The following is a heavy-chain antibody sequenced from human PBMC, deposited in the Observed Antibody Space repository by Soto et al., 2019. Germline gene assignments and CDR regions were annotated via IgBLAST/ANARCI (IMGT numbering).Heavy chain of an antibody. J-gene: IGHJ5*02. CDR3: ARDGVVARDYVDIVATEWFDP. CDR2: ISAYNGNT. D-gene: IGHD5-12*01. V-gene: IGHV1-18*01. CDR1: GYTFTSYG. Sequence: QVQLVQSGAEVKKPGASVKVSCKASGYTFTSYGISWVRQAPGQGLEWMGWISAYNGNTNYAQKLQGRVTMTTDTSTSTAYMELRSLRSDDTAVYYCARDGVVARDYVDIVATEWFDPWGQGTLVTVSS.